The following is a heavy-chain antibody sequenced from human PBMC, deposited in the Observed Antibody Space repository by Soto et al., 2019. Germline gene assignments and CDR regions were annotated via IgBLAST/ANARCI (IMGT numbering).Heavy chain of an antibody. D-gene: IGHD4-4*01. J-gene: IGHJ6*02. CDR2: IYHSGST. Sequence: SETLSLTCAVSGGSISSSNWWSWVRQPPGKGLEWIGEIYHSGSTNYNPSLKSRVTISVDKSKNQFSLKLSSVTAADTAVYYCARDGDGRMTTNPYYYNGMDVWGPGTTVTVS. CDR3: ARDGDGRMTTNPYYYNGMDV. V-gene: IGHV4-4*02. CDR1: GGSISSSNW.